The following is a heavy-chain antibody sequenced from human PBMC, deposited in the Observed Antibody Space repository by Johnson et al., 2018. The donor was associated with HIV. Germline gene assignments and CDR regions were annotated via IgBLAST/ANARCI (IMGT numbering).Heavy chain of an antibody. CDR2: ISSNGGST. J-gene: IGHJ3*02. Sequence: VQLVESGGGLVQPGGSLRLSCAASGFTFSSYAMHWVRQAPGKGLEYVSAISSNGGSTYYANSVKGRFTISRDNSKNTLYLQMGSLRAEDMAVYYCARVGSYSRRVAFDIWGQGTMVTVSS. CDR1: GFTFSSYA. V-gene: IGHV3-64*01. CDR3: ARVGSYSRRVAFDI. D-gene: IGHD1-26*01.